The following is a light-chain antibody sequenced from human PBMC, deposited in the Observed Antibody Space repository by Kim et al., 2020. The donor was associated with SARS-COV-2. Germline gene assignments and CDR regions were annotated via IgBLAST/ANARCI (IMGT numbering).Light chain of an antibody. CDR1: PDIANQ. J-gene: IGKJ5*01. Sequence: GDRVTILCRASPDIANQLNWFQHKLGRAPEPLIIDSSTLESGFPSRFSGSGSGTDFTFIISRLQPEDIASYYCQQYHSIPITFGQGTRLEIK. V-gene: IGKV1-33*01. CDR2: DSS. CDR3: QQYHSIPIT.